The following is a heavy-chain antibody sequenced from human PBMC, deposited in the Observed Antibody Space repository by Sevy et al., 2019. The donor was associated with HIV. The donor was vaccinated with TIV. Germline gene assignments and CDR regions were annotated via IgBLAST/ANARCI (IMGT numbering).Heavy chain of an antibody. CDR2: ISYDGSDK. CDR1: GFAFSNYYA. J-gene: IGHJ6*02. Sequence: GGSLRLSCAASGFAFSNYYAMHWVRQAPGKGLEWVALISYDGSDKYYADSVKGRFTISRDNSKNTLFLKMNSLTTEDTAVYYCARPRANYVDHYFFYAMDVWGQGTTVTVSS. V-gene: IGHV3-30-3*01. CDR3: ARPRANYVDHYFFYAMDV. D-gene: IGHD4-17*01.